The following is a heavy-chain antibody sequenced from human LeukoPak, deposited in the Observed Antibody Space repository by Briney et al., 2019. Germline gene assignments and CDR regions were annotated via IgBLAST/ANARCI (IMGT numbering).Heavy chain of an antibody. CDR2: ISYDGSNK. CDR1: GFTFSSYA. Sequence: GGSLRLSCAASGFTFSSYAMHWVRQAPGKGLEWVAVISYDGSNKYYADSVKGRFTISRDNSKNTLYLQMNSLRAEDTAVYYCARSLTIFGVVIQNKAFDIWGQGTMVTVSS. D-gene: IGHD3-3*01. V-gene: IGHV3-30-3*01. J-gene: IGHJ3*02. CDR3: ARSLTIFGVVIQNKAFDI.